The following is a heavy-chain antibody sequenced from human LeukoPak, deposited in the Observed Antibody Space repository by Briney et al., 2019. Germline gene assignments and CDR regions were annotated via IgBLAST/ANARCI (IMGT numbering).Heavy chain of an antibody. V-gene: IGHV3-64D*09. Sequence: GGSLRLSCSASGFTFSNNAMHWVRQAPGKGLEYVSGISSNGGSTHYADTVKGRFTISRDSSKNTLYLQMSSLRAEDTAVYYCVSTYYYDSSGYYPFDYWGQGTLVTVSS. J-gene: IGHJ4*02. D-gene: IGHD3-22*01. CDR3: VSTYYYDSSGYYPFDY. CDR1: GFTFSNNA. CDR2: ISSNGGST.